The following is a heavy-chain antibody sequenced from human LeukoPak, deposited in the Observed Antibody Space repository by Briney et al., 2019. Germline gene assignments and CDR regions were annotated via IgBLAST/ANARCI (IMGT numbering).Heavy chain of an antibody. D-gene: IGHD4-17*01. V-gene: IGHV3-74*01. J-gene: IGHJ4*02. CDR2: IKSDGSST. CDR1: GFTFSSYW. Sequence: SGGSLRLSCAASGFTFSSYWMHWVRQAPGKGLVWVSSIKSDGSSTSYADSVKGRLTISRDNARNTLYLQMNSLRAEDTAVYYCARGAYGDYYFDYWGQGTLVTVSS. CDR3: ARGAYGDYYFDY.